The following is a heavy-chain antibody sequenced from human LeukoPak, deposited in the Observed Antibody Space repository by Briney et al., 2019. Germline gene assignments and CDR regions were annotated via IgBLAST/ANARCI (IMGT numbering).Heavy chain of an antibody. V-gene: IGHV3-30*02. CDR1: GFTFSSYG. D-gene: IGHD6-13*01. J-gene: IGHJ3*02. Sequence: PGGSLRLSCAASGFTFSSYGMHWVRQAPGKGLEWVAFIRYDGNNKYYGDSVRGRFTISRDNSKNTLYLQMNSLRPEDTAVYYCAKWDKRAAAEAFDIWGQGTTVTVSS. CDR3: AKWDKRAAAEAFDI. CDR2: IRYDGNNK.